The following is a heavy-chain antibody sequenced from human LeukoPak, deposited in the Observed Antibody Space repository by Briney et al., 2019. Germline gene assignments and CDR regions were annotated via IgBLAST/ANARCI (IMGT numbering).Heavy chain of an antibody. D-gene: IGHD5-24*01. CDR3: AKDDAWLQFND. Sequence: PGRSLRLSCAASGFTFSNYIMHWVRQAPGKGLDWVAVILENGSHQYYADSVKGRFTISRDNSKNTLFLQMNSLRGEDTAVYFCAKDDAWLQFNDWGQGTLVTVSS. V-gene: IGHV3-30*04. CDR2: ILENGSHQ. CDR1: GFTFSNYI. J-gene: IGHJ4*02.